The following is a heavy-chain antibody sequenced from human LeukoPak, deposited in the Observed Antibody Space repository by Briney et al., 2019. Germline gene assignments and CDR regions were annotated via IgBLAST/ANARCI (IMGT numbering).Heavy chain of an antibody. CDR2: IYPGDSDI. V-gene: IGHV5-51*01. CDR1: GYSFTSYW. J-gene: IGHJ4*02. Sequence: GESLKISCKGSGYSFTSYWIGWVRQMPGKGLEWMGVIYPGDSDITYSPSFHGQVTISADKSVSTAYLHWSSLKASDTAIYYCARHLSSISSCPNYWGQGTLVTVSS. D-gene: IGHD2-2*01. CDR3: ARHLSSISSCPNY.